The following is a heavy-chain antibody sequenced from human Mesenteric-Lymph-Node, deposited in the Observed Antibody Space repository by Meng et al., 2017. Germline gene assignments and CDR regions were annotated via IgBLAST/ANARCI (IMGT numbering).Heavy chain of an antibody. V-gene: IGHV4-39*07. CDR3: ARGRLRFLEWLPPTLSNWFDP. Sequence: SETLSLTCTVSGGSISSSSYYWGWIRQPPGKGLEWIGSIYYSGSTYYNPSLKSRVTISVDTSKNQFSLKLSSVTAADTAVYYCARGRLRFLEWLPPTLSNWFDPWGQGTLVTVSS. CDR1: GGSISSSSYY. CDR2: IYYSGST. D-gene: IGHD3-3*01. J-gene: IGHJ5*02.